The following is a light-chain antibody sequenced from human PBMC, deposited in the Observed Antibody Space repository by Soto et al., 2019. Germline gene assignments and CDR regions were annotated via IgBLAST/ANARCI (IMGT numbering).Light chain of an antibody. CDR1: KLGDKY. J-gene: IGLJ2*01. V-gene: IGLV3-1*01. CDR2: QDT. Sequence: SYELTQPPSVSVSPGQTACITCSGDKLGDKYASWYQLKPGQSPVLVIYQDTKRPSGIPERFSGSNSGTTATLSISGTQAMDEADYYCQAWDTSTVVFGGGTKLTVL. CDR3: QAWDTSTVV.